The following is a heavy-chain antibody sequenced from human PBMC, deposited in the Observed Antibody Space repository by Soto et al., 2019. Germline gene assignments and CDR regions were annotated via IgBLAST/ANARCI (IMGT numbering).Heavy chain of an antibody. Sequence: ASVNFSCKVSGYTLTELSMHWLRQAPGKGLEWMGGFDPEDGETIYAQKFQGRVTMTEDTSTDTAHMERSSLRSEDTAVYYCATDGSWSGYVNGPDAFDIWGQGTMVTVSS. J-gene: IGHJ3*02. CDR3: ATDGSWSGYVNGPDAFDI. D-gene: IGHD3-3*01. CDR2: FDPEDGET. CDR1: GYTLTELS. V-gene: IGHV1-24*01.